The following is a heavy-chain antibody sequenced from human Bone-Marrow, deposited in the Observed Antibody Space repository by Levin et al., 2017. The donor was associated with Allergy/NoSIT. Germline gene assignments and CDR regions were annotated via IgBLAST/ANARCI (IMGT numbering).Heavy chain of an antibody. Sequence: PGGSLRLSCAASGFTFSTLGMNWVRQAPGKGLEWVSYISSSSNTIYYADSVKGRFTISRDNAKNSLYLQMNSLRAEDTAVYYCARIVKDDLLTGSYNFPPRTPRYDYWGQGTLVTVSS. J-gene: IGHJ4*02. CDR1: GFTFSTLG. CDR3: ARIVKDDLLTGSYNFPPRTPRYDY. V-gene: IGHV3-48*01. D-gene: IGHD3-9*01. CDR2: ISSSSNTI.